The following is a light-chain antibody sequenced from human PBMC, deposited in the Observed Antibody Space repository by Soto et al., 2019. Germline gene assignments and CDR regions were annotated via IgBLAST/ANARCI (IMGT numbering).Light chain of an antibody. CDR2: DAS. CDR3: QQYIKWPIT. J-gene: IGKJ5*01. Sequence: EIVMTQSPETLSVSPGEGATVSCRASQSVSSNLAWYQQKPGQAPRLLISDASTRATGIPARFSGSGSGTEFTLTVSSLQSEDFAVYYCQQYIKWPITFGQGRRLAIK. CDR1: QSVSSN. V-gene: IGKV3-15*01.